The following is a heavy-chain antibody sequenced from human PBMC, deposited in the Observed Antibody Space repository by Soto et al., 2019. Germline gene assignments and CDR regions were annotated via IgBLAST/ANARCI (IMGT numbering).Heavy chain of an antibody. D-gene: IGHD1-26*01. CDR1: GGTFSSYA. V-gene: IGHV1-69*13. CDR3: ARVRSRWGGSFDAFDI. CDR2: IIPIFGTA. Sequence: GASVKVSCKASGGTFSSYAISWVRQAPGQGLEWMGGIIPIFGTANYAQKFQGRVTITADESTSTAYMELSSLRSEDTAVYYCARVRSRWGGSFDAFDIWGQGTMVTVSS. J-gene: IGHJ3*02.